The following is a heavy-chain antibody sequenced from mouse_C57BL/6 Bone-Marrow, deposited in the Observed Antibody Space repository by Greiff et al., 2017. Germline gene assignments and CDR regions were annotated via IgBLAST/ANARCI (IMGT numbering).Heavy chain of an antibody. CDR3: ARKGYGKGYFDV. D-gene: IGHD2-1*01. CDR2: INPNNGGT. J-gene: IGHJ1*03. Sequence: EVKLQQSGPELVKPGASVKISCKASGYTFTDYYMNWVKQSHGKSLEWIGDINPNNGGTSYNQKFKGKATLTEDKSSSTAYMELRSLTSEDSAVYYCARKGYGKGYFDVWGTGTTVTVSS. V-gene: IGHV1-26*01. CDR1: GYTFTDYY.